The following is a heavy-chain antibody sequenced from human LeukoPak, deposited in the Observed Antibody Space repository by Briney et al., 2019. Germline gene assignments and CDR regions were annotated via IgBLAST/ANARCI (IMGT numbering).Heavy chain of an antibody. CDR1: GFTFSSYS. Sequence: GGSLRLSCAASGFTFSSYSMNWVRQAPGKGLEGVSYISSSSSTIYYADSVKGRFTISRDNAKNSLYLQMNSLRDEDTAVYYCATSYRIAAAGDETIDYWGQGTLVTVSS. D-gene: IGHD6-13*01. J-gene: IGHJ4*02. CDR2: ISSSSSTI. CDR3: ATSYRIAAAGDETIDY. V-gene: IGHV3-48*02.